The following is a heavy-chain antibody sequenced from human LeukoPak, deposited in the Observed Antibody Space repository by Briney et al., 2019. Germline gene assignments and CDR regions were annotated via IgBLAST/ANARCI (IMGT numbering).Heavy chain of an antibody. Sequence: PGGSLRLSCAASGFTFSSYGMHWVRLAPGKGLEWVAFIRYDGSNKYYADSVKGRFTISRDNSKNTLYLQMNSLRAEDTAVYYCAKGGGSGSYYNNYYMDVWGKGTTVTVSS. CDR1: GFTFSSYG. CDR2: IRYDGSNK. D-gene: IGHD3-10*01. CDR3: AKGGGSGSYYNNYYMDV. J-gene: IGHJ6*03. V-gene: IGHV3-30*02.